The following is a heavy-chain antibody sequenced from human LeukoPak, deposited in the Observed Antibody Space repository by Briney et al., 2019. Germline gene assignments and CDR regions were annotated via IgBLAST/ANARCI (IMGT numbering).Heavy chain of an antibody. J-gene: IGHJ4*02. Sequence: GGSLRLSCAASGFSFSRYSMNWVRQAPGQGLEWVSSISSTGSDIYYTDSLKGRFTISRDNAKNSLYLQMNSLRAEDTAVYYCAREGLVATISTPSDYWGQGTLVTVSS. CDR3: AREGLVATISTPSDY. V-gene: IGHV3-21*01. CDR1: GFSFSRYS. D-gene: IGHD5-12*01. CDR2: ISSTGSDI.